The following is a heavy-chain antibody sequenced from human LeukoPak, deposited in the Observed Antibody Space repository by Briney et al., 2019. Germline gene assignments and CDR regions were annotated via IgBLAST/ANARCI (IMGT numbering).Heavy chain of an antibody. Sequence: GGSLRLSCAASGFTFSNYWMSWLRQAPGKGLEWVAIIKQDASEEYYVDSVRGRFIISGDNAKNSVYLQMNSLRAEDTALYYCVREGQTAWNDYWGQGTLATVSS. CDR2: IKQDASEE. V-gene: IGHV3-7*01. J-gene: IGHJ4*02. CDR1: GFTFSNYW. D-gene: IGHD5-18*01. CDR3: VREGQTAWNDY.